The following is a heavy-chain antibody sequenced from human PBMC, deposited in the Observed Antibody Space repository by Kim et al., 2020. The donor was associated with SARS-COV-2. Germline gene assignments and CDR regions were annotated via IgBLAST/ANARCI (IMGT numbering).Heavy chain of an antibody. D-gene: IGHD3-9*01. CDR1: GGSFSGYY. Sequence: SETLSLTCAVYGGSFSGYYWSWIRQPPGKGLEWIGEINHSGSTNYNPSLKSRVTISVDTSKNQFSLKLSSVTAADTAVYYCARGLMIFWGRGYYGMDVWGQGTTVTVSS. CDR3: ARGLMIFWGRGYYGMDV. J-gene: IGHJ6*02. V-gene: IGHV4-34*01. CDR2: INHSGST.